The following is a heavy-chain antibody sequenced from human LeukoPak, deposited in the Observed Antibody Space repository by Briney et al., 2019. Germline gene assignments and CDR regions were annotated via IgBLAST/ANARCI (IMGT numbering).Heavy chain of an antibody. J-gene: IGHJ4*02. D-gene: IGHD5-24*01. Sequence: ASVKVSCKASGGTFSSYAISWVRQAPGQGLEWMGGILPIFGTANYAQKFQGRVTITADESTSTAYMELSSLRSEDTAVYYCARDRRWLQFGSLDYWGQGTLVTVSS. CDR1: GGTFSSYA. CDR2: ILPIFGTA. V-gene: IGHV1-69*13. CDR3: ARDRRWLQFGSLDY.